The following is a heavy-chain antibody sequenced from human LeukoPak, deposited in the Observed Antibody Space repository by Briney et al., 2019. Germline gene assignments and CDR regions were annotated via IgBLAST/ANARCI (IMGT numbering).Heavy chain of an antibody. CDR2: IYSVAKT. D-gene: IGHD6-13*01. V-gene: IGHV3-53*01. J-gene: IGHJ4*02. Sequence: GGSLRLSCAASGFTLSSNYMSWVRQAPGKGLGWVSVIYSVAKTYYADSVKGRFTISRDSSKNTLYLQMNSLRAEDTAVYYCAGAWDSSRIDYWGQGALVTVSS. CDR1: GFTLSSNY. CDR3: AGAWDSSRIDY.